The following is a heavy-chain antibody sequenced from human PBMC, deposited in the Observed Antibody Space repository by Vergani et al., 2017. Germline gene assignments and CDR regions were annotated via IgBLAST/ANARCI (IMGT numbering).Heavy chain of an antibody. D-gene: IGHD3-22*01. CDR3: ARDRYYYDSSGYYYDWYFDL. V-gene: IGHV3-21*01. Sequence: EVQLVESGGGLVKPGGSLRLSCAASGFTFSSYSMNWVRQAPGKGLEWVSSISSSSSYIPYADSVKGRFTISRDNAKNSLYLQMNSLRAEDTAVYYCARDRYYYDSSGYYYDWYFDLWGRGTLVTVSS. CDR1: GFTFSSYS. J-gene: IGHJ2*01. CDR2: ISSSSSYI.